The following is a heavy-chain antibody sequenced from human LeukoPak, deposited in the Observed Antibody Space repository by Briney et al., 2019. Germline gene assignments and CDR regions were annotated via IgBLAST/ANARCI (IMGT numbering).Heavy chain of an antibody. CDR2: SSSSGSTI. CDR3: ARGPSPFYGDYGY. V-gene: IGHV3-11*04. CDR1: GFTLSDYY. Sequence: PGGSLRLSCAASGFTLSDYYMSWIRQAPGKGLEWVSYSSSSGSTIYYADSVKGRFAISRDNAKNSLYLQMNSLRAEDTAVYYCARGPSPFYGDYGYWGQGTLVTVSS. J-gene: IGHJ4*02. D-gene: IGHD4-17*01.